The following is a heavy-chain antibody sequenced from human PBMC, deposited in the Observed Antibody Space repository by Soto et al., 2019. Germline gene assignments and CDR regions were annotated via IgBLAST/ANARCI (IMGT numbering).Heavy chain of an antibody. V-gene: IGHV1-18*01. Sequence: QVQLVQSGAEVKKTGASVEVYCKASGYTFISYGISWVRQAPGQGLEWMGWISPYNGKTNYAQTFQGRATMTTDTATSTAYMELRSLRSDDTAVYYCARAGFSTSWLGILATVAHGVEIDFWGQGTLVTVSS. CDR2: ISPYNGKT. CDR1: GYTFISYG. J-gene: IGHJ4*02. D-gene: IGHD6-13*01. CDR3: ARAGFSTSWLGILATVAHGVEIDF.